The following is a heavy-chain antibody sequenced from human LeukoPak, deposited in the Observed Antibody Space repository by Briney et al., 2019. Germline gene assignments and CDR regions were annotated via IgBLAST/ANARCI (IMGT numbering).Heavy chain of an antibody. CDR1: GYTFTSYA. Sequence: ASVTVSCKASGYTFTSYAMHWVRQAPGQGLEWMGWISAYNGNTNYAQKLQGRVTMTTDTSTSTAYMELRSLRSDDTAVYYCARVSSSSWFTYFDYWGQGTLVTVSS. J-gene: IGHJ4*02. CDR3: ARVSSSSWFTYFDY. CDR2: ISAYNGNT. D-gene: IGHD6-13*01. V-gene: IGHV1-18*01.